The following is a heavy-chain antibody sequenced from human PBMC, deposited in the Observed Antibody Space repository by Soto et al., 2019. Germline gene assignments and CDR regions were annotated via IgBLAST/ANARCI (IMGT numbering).Heavy chain of an antibody. CDR2: IYYSGST. D-gene: IGHD2-15*01. J-gene: IGHJ4*02. CDR1: GGSISSYY. Sequence: SETLSLTCTVSGGSISSYYWSWIRQPPGKGLEWIGYIYYSGSTNYNPSLKSRVTISVDTSKNQFSLKLSSVTAADTAVYYCSRGCPGYWGQGSLVTVSS. V-gene: IGHV4-59*01. CDR3: SRGCPGY.